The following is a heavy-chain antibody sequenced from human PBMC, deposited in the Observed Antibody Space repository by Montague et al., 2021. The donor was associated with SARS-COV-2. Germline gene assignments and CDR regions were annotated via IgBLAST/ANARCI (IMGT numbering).Heavy chain of an antibody. V-gene: IGHV4-59*10. J-gene: IGHJ4*02. CDR3: ARAHSGSWAHLDN. CDR1: GGSFSGYY. CDR2: IYTSGTT. D-gene: IGHD5-12*01. Sequence: SETLSLTCAVYGGSFSGYYWSWIRQPAGKGLEWIGRIYTSGTTDYSFSLKSRVTISVDTSKNQFSLKLTSVTAADTAVYYCARAHSGSWAHLDNWGQGGLVTVSS.